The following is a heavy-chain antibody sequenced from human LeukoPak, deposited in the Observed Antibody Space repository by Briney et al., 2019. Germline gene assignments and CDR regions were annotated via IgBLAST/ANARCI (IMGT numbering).Heavy chain of an antibody. CDR2: ISGSGGST. Sequence: GGSLRLSCAASGFTFSSYAMSWVRQAPGKGLEWVSAISGSGGSTYYADSVKGRFTISRDNSKNTLYLQMNSLRAEDTAVYYCAKETGFWSGLSLHDAFDIWGQGTMVTVSS. V-gene: IGHV3-23*01. D-gene: IGHD3-3*01. J-gene: IGHJ3*02. CDR1: GFTFSSYA. CDR3: AKETGFWSGLSLHDAFDI.